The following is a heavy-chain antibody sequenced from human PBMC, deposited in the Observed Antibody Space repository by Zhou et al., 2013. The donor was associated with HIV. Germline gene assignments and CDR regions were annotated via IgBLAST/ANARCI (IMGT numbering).Heavy chain of an antibody. J-gene: IGHJ6*02. CDR1: GDSITANY. D-gene: IGHD3-10*01. Sequence: QVQLQESGPGLVKPSETLSLTCIVSGDSITANYWSWVRQPAGKGLEWIGRFYTSGATNYNPSLKSRVTISVDTSKNQFSLKLSSVTAADTAVYYCARVVERGNRSGSYPYYYYGMDVWGQGTTVTVSS. V-gene: IGHV4-4*07. CDR3: ARVVERGNRSGSYPYYYYGMDV. CDR2: FYTSGAT.